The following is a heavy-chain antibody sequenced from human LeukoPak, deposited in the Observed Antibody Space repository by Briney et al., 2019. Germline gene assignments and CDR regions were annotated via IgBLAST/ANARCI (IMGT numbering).Heavy chain of an antibody. CDR2: MNPNSGNT. D-gene: IGHD3-3*01. V-gene: IGHV1-8*01. CDR1: GYTFTSYD. J-gene: IGHJ6*02. Sequence: GASVKVSCKASGYTFTSYDINWVRQATGQGLEWMGWMNPNSGNTGFAQKSQGRVTMTRNTSISTAYMELSSLRSEDTAVYYCARGRYYDFWSGWVKSYYYYYGMDVWGQGTTVTVSS. CDR3: ARGRYYDFWSGWVKSYYYYYGMDV.